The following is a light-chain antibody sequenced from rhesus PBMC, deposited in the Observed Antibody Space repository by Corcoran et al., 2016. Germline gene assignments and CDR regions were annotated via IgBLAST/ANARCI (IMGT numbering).Light chain of an antibody. CDR1: QNMYSN. CDR2: AAS. J-gene: IGKJ2*01. CDR3: QQYYDTPYS. Sequence: IQMTQSPSALSASVGDRVTISFRASQNMYSNLAWYQQKPGKAAKLMIYAASSLQTGIPSRFSGSGDVTDVTLTSSSLQPEDSAAYYCQQYYDTPYSVGQGTKVEIK. V-gene: IGKV1S8*01.